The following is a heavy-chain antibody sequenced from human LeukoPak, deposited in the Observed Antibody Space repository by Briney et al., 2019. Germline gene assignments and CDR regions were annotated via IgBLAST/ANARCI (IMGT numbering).Heavy chain of an antibody. CDR2: INHSGST. J-gene: IGHJ4*02. D-gene: IGHD4-17*01. CDR1: GGSFSGYY. CDR3: ARGATVTGPVFFDY. Sequence: SETLSLTCAVYGGSFSGYYWSWIRQPPGKGLEWIGEINHSGSTNYNPSLKSRVTISVDTSKNQFSLKLSSVTAADTAVYYCARGATVTGPVFFDYWGQGTLVTVSS. V-gene: IGHV4-34*01.